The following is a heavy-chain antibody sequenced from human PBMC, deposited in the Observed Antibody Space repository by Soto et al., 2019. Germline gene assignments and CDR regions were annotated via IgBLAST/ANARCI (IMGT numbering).Heavy chain of an antibody. CDR1: GGSISSGGYY. D-gene: IGHD2-21*02. V-gene: IGHV4-31*03. CDR3: ARDSLCDYYYYYGMDV. CDR2: IYYSGST. J-gene: IGHJ6*02. Sequence: SETLSLTCTVSGGSISSGGYYWSWIRQHPGKGLEWIGYIYYSGSTYYNPSLKSRVTISVDTSKNQFSLKLSSVTAADTAVYYCARDSLCDYYYYYGMDVWGQGTTVTVSS.